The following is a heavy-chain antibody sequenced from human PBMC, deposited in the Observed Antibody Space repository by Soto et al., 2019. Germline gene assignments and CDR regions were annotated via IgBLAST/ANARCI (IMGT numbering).Heavy chain of an antibody. CDR2: MSCSTSHP. D-gene: IGHD6-13*01. J-gene: IGHJ4*02. CDR1: GFTFSDYY. V-gene: IGHV3-11*05. Sequence: QVQLVESGGGLVKPGGSLRLSCAVSGFTFSDYYMTWIRQAAGTGLVLVSYMSCSTSHPNYADSVKGRFTISRDNAKNSLFLQMNSFRAEDTAVYYCARGRGAASDYFDFWGQGTLVTVSS. CDR3: ARGRGAASDYFDF.